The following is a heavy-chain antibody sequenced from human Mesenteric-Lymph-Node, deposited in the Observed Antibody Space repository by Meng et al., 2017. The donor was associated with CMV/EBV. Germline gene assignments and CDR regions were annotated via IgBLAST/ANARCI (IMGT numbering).Heavy chain of an antibody. CDR2: VYRSGTT. CDR1: DDSRSSHF. Sequence: SETLSLTCTVSDDSRSSHFWSWVRQAPGKGLEWIGYVYRSGTTNYNPSLKSRVSISLDSSKRRLSLSLDSVTSADSAVYYCARATTLVWGYVVPYYYVMDVWGQGTTVTVSS. V-gene: IGHV4-59*11. J-gene: IGHJ6*02. D-gene: IGHD3-3*01. CDR3: ARATTLVWGYVVPYYYVMDV.